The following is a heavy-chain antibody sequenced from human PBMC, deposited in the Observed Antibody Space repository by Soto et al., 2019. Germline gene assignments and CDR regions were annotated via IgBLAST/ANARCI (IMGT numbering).Heavy chain of an antibody. CDR3: ARGVRRGYSSTPYYFDY. CDR1: GGSISSYY. V-gene: IGHV4-59*01. Sequence: QVQLQESGPGLVKPSETLSLTCTVSGGSISSYYWSWIRQPPGKGLEWIGYIYYSGSTNYNPSLKSRVTISVDTSKNQFSLKLSSVTAADTAVYYCARGVRRGYSSTPYYFDYWGQGTLVTVSS. D-gene: IGHD6-19*01. CDR2: IYYSGST. J-gene: IGHJ4*02.